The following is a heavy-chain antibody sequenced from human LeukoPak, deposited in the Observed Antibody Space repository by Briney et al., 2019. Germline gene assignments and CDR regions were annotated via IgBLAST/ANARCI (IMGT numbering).Heavy chain of an antibody. CDR1: GFTFSDYY. V-gene: IGHV3-11*04. CDR2: ISSSGSTI. J-gene: IGHJ4*02. CDR3: ASFYSGYIPGKFRDY. Sequence: GGSLRLSCAASGFTFSDYYMSWIRQAPGKGLEWVSYISSSGSTIYYADSVKGRFTISRDNAKNSLYLQMNSLRAEDTAVYYCASFYSGYIPGKFRDYWGQGTLVTVSS. D-gene: IGHD5-18*01.